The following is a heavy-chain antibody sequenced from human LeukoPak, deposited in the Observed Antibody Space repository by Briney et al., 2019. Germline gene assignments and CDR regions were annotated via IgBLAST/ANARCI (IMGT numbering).Heavy chain of an antibody. Sequence: KPSETLSLTCTVSGGSISSSSYYWGWIRQPPGKGLEWIGSIYYSGSTNYNPSLKSRVTISVDTPKNQFSLKLTSVTAADTAVYYCARGPPYIVVVTAIGFFDHWGQGTLVTVSS. J-gene: IGHJ4*02. CDR3: ARGPPYIVVVTAIGFFDH. CDR2: IYYSGST. CDR1: GGSISSSSYY. V-gene: IGHV4-39*07. D-gene: IGHD2-21*02.